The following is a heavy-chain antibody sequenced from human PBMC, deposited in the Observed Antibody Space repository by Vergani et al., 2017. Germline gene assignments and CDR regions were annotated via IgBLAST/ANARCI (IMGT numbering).Heavy chain of an antibody. CDR3: AKVLDYDYVWGTCSDS. Sequence: EVQLLESGGGLVQPGGSLRLSCAASGFTFSAYAMNWVRQAPGKGLEWVSVISGSGGSTYYADSVKGRFTISRDNSKNTLFLQMNSLRADDTAIYFCAKVLDYDYVWGTCSDSWGQGTLVTVSS. CDR2: ISGSGGST. CDR1: GFTFSAYA. J-gene: IGHJ5*01. D-gene: IGHD3-16*01. V-gene: IGHV3-23*01.